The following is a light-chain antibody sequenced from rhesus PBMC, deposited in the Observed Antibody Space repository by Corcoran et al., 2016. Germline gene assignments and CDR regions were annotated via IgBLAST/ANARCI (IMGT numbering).Light chain of an antibody. Sequence: QAALTQPRSVSGSPGQSVTISCTGASSDIGAYNYVSWYQLIPGTAPKLIIYEVNQRPSGVSGRFSGSKSGDTSSLTISGLQVEEEADYYCCSYAGSNAYAFGDGTRLTVL. CDR2: EVN. J-gene: IGLJ1*01. CDR3: CSYAGSNAYA. V-gene: IGLV2-32*02. CDR1: SSDIGAYNY.